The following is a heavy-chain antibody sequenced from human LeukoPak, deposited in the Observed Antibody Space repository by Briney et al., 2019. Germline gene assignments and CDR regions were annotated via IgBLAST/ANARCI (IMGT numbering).Heavy chain of an antibody. V-gene: IGHV4-59*01. Sequence: SETLSLTCAVSGGSISSYYWSWLRQPPGKGLEWIGHIYYSGSTNYNPSLKSRFTISVDTSKNQFSLKLRSVTAADTAVFYCARGKLGISLDAFDIWGQGTMVTVSS. CDR1: GGSISSYY. CDR3: ARGKLGISLDAFDI. D-gene: IGHD7-27*01. CDR2: IYYSGST. J-gene: IGHJ3*02.